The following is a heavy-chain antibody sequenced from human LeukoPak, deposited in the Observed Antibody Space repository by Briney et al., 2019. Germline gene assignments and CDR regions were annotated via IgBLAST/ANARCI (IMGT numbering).Heavy chain of an antibody. Sequence: ASVKVSCKTSGYTFTDYSMHWVRQAPGQGLEWMGIINPSAGSTSYARKFQGRVSMTRDMSTSTFYMELISLRSEDTAVYYCARGHGSGSTNWFDPWGQGTLVTVSS. CDR3: ARGHGSGSTNWFDP. CDR2: INPSAGST. J-gene: IGHJ5*02. V-gene: IGHV1-46*01. D-gene: IGHD3-10*01. CDR1: GYTFTDYS.